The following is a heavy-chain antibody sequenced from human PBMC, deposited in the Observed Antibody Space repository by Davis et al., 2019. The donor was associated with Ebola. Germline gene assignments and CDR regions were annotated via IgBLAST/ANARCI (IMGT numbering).Heavy chain of an antibody. CDR3: ARERGGYCSSTSCYTGGDY. V-gene: IGHV1-46*01. J-gene: IGHJ4*02. D-gene: IGHD2-2*02. Sequence: ASVKVSCKASGYTFTSYYMHWVRQAPGQGLEWMGIINPSGGSTSYAQKFQGRVTMTRDTSTSTVYMELSSLRCEDTAVYYCARERGGYCSSTSCYTGGDYWGQGTLVTVSS. CDR1: GYTFTSYY. CDR2: INPSGGST.